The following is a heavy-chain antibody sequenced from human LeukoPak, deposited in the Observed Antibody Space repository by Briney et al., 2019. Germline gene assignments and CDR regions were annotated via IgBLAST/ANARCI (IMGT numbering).Heavy chain of an antibody. D-gene: IGHD3-22*01. CDR1: GYTFTGYY. CDR3: ARGLYYYDSSGYLY. CDR2: INPNSGGT. V-gene: IGHV1-2*02. Sequence: GASVKVSCKASGYTFTGYYMHWVRQAPGQGLEWMGWINPNSGGTNYAQKFQGRVTMTRDTSTSTAYMELSRLRSDDTAVYYCARGLYYYDSSGYLYWGQGTLVTVSS. J-gene: IGHJ4*02.